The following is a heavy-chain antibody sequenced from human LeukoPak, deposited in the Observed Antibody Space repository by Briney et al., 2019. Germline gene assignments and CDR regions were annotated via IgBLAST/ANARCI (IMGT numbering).Heavy chain of an antibody. Sequence: PGGSLRLSCAVSALTFNNYAMSWVRQAPGKGLEWVSGISGRGASKYYADSVKGRFTISRDNSKNTLYLQMNSLRAEDTAVYYCAKGVVVAPDVTPFDYWGQGTLVTVSS. CDR2: ISGRGASK. J-gene: IGHJ4*02. D-gene: IGHD2-2*01. V-gene: IGHV3-23*01. CDR3: AKGVVVAPDVTPFDY. CDR1: ALTFNNYA.